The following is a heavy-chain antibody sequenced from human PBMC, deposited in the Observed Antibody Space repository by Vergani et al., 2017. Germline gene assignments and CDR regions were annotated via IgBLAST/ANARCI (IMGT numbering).Heavy chain of an antibody. D-gene: IGHD1-26*01. V-gene: IGHV4-30-4*08. J-gene: IGHJ4*02. CDR1: VASISSGDSY. Sequence: QVQLQESGPGVVKPSQTLSLTCSVSVASISSGDSYWSWIRQTPGKGLEWIGSIAHTGASYYNPSLRSRLSISLDTSRNQFSLKLTSVTAEDTAVYFCAREELRFSRTLDSWGQGTQVTVSS. CDR2: IAHTGAS. CDR3: AREELRFSRTLDS.